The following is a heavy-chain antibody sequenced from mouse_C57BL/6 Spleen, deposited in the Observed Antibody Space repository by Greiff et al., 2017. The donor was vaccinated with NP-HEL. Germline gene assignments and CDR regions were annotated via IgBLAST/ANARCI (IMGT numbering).Heavy chain of an antibody. CDR1: GFTFSDYY. D-gene: IGHD1-1*02. J-gene: IGHJ2*01. V-gene: IGHV5-12*01. Sequence: VQLKESGGGLVQPGGSLKLSCAASGFTFSDYYMYWVRQTPEKRLEWVAYISNGGGSTYYPDTVKGRFTISRDNAKNTLYLQMSRLKSEDTAMYYCARRGGPHFDYWGQGTTLTVSS. CDR2: ISNGGGST. CDR3: ARRGGPHFDY.